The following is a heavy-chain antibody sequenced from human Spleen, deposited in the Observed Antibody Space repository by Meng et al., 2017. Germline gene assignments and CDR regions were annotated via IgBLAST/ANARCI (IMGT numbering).Heavy chain of an antibody. J-gene: IGHJ4*02. CDR2: INHSGST. CDR1: GGSFSDYY. Sequence: GQLKQGGAGLLKPSGTLSLTCVVPGGSFSDYYWSWIRQPPGKGLEWIGEINHSGSTNYNPSLESRATISVDTSQNNLSLKLSSVTAADSAVYYCARGPTTMAHDFDYWGQGTLVTVSS. V-gene: IGHV4-34*01. D-gene: IGHD4-11*01. CDR3: ARGPTTMAHDFDY.